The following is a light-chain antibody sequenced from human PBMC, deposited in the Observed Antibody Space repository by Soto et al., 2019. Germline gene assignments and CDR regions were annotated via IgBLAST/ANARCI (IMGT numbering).Light chain of an antibody. CDR3: QQRSNWIT. Sequence: EIVLTHSPATLSVSAWERSTLSCRASQSVSSYLAWYQQKPGQAPRLLIYDASNRATGIPARFSGSGSGTDFTLTISSLEPEDFAVYYCQQRSNWITFGQGTRLEIK. CDR2: DAS. CDR1: QSVSSY. V-gene: IGKV3-11*01. J-gene: IGKJ5*01.